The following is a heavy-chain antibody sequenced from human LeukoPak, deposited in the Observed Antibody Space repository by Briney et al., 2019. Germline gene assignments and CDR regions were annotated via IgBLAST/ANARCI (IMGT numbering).Heavy chain of an antibody. CDR2: MNPNSGNT. CDR1: GYTFTSYD. CDR3: ARLLSSSWYGSYYYYYMDV. J-gene: IGHJ6*03. Sequence: ASVRVSCKASGYTFTSYDINWVRQATGQGLEWMGWMNPNSGNTGYARKFQGRVTMTRNTSISTAYMELSSLRSDDTAVYYCARLLSSSWYGSYYYYYMDVWGKGTTVTISS. V-gene: IGHV1-8*01. D-gene: IGHD6-13*01.